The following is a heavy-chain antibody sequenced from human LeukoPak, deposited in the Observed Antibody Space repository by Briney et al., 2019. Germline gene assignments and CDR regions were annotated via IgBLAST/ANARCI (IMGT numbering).Heavy chain of an antibody. J-gene: IGHJ4*02. CDR1: GITFSSYG. V-gene: IGHV3-30*18. D-gene: IGHD6-13*01. CDR3: AKVGSSSPYYFDY. CDR2: ISYDGSNK. Sequence: GGSLRLSCAASGITFSSYGMHWVRQAPGKGLEWVAVISYDGSNKYYADSVKGRFTISRDNSKNTLYLQMNSLRAEDTAVYYCAKVGSSSPYYFDYWGQGTLVTVSS.